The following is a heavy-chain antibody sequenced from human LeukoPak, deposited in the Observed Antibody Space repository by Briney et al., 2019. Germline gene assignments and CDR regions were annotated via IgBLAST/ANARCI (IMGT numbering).Heavy chain of an antibody. D-gene: IGHD2-2*01. CDR3: AKSDGIVVVPAAFNFDY. V-gene: IGHV3-30*02. Sequence: GGSLRLSCAASGFTFSSYGMHWVRQAPGKGLEWVAFIRYDGSNKYYADSVKGRFTISRDNSKNTLYLQMNSLRAEDTAVYYCAKSDGIVVVPAAFNFDYWGQGTLVTVSS. J-gene: IGHJ4*02. CDR1: GFTFSSYG. CDR2: IRYDGSNK.